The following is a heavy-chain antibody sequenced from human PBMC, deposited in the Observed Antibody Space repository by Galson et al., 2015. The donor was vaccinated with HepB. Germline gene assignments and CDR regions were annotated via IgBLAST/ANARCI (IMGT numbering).Heavy chain of an antibody. CDR1: GFTFSSYE. D-gene: IGHD4-17*01. CDR2: ISSSGSTI. J-gene: IGHJ4*02. Sequence: SLRLSCAASGFTFSSYEMNWVRQAPGKGLEWVSYISSSGSTIYYADSVKGRFTISRDNAKNSLYLQMNSLRAEDTAVYYCARFRYGDYGSFDYWGQGTLVTVSS. CDR3: ARFRYGDYGSFDY. V-gene: IGHV3-48*03.